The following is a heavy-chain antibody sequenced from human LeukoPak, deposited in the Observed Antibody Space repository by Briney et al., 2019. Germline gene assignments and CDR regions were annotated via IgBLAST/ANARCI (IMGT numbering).Heavy chain of an antibody. CDR1: GFTFSSNW. Sequence: GGSLRLSCAASGFTFSSNWMHWVRQAPGKGLVWVSRINSDGSSTDYADSVKGRFTISRDNSKNSLYLQMNSLRTEDTALYYCAKDVFRYYYYYYMDVWGKGTTVTVSS. D-gene: IGHD2/OR15-2a*01. J-gene: IGHJ6*03. CDR2: INSDGSST. V-gene: IGHV3-74*01. CDR3: AKDVFRYYYYYYMDV.